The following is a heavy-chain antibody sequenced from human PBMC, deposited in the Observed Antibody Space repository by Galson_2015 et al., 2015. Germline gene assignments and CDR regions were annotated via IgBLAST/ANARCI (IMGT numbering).Heavy chain of an antibody. Sequence: SVKVSCKASGYTFTDYFMHWVRQAPGQGLEWLGWINPNSGGTNYAQKFQGWVTMTRDTSISTAYIELSRLRSNDTAVYYCARFSGWADRTFDIWGQGAMVTVSS. CDR3: ARFSGWADRTFDI. V-gene: IGHV1-2*04. CDR1: GYTFTDYF. J-gene: IGHJ3*02. D-gene: IGHD1-14*01. CDR2: INPNSGGT.